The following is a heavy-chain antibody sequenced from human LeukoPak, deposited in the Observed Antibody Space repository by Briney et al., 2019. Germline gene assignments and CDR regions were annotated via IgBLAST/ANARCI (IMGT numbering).Heavy chain of an antibody. V-gene: IGHV3-9*01. CDR3: AKGDYYGSGSPNWFDP. J-gene: IGHJ5*02. Sequence: GGSLRLSCAASGFTFDDYAMHWVRQAPGKGLEWVSGISWNSGSIGYADSVKGRFTISRDNAKNSLYLQMNSLRAGDTALYYCAKGDYYGSGSPNWFDPWGQGTLVTVSS. CDR2: ISWNSGSI. CDR1: GFTFDDYA. D-gene: IGHD3-10*01.